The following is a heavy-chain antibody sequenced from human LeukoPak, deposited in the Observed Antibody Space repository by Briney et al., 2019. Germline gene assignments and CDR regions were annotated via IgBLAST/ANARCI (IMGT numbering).Heavy chain of an antibody. D-gene: IGHD6-13*01. CDR1: GFTVSSNY. CDR3: ARMGSIAAADIPFDY. J-gene: IGHJ4*02. V-gene: IGHV3-53*01. CDR2: IYSGGST. Sequence: PEGSLRLSCAASGFTVSSNYMSWVRQAPGKGLEWGSVIYSGGSTYYADSVKGRFTISRDNSKNTLYLQMNSLRAEDTAVYYCARMGSIAAADIPFDYWGQGTLVTVSS.